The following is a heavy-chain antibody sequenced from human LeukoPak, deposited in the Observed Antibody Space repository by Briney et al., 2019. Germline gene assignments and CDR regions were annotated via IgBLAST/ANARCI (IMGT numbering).Heavy chain of an antibody. CDR2: MNPNSGNT. V-gene: IGHV1-8*01. CDR3: ARTYYDFWSGLEEAFDI. CDR1: GYTFTSYD. D-gene: IGHD3-3*01. J-gene: IGHJ3*02. Sequence: ASVKVSCKASGYTFTSYDINWVRQATGQGPEWMGWMNPNSGNTGYAQKFQGRVTMTRNTSISTAYMELSSLRSEDTAVYYCARTYYDFWSGLEEAFDIWGQGTMVTVSS.